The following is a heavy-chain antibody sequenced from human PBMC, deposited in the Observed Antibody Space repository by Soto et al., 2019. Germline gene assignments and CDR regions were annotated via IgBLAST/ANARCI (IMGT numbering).Heavy chain of an antibody. V-gene: IGHV3-21*01. D-gene: IGHD1-20*01. CDR3: ARAPPNNWNPRWFDP. Sequence: EVQLVESGGGLGKPGGSLRLSCAASGFTFSRYSMNWVRQAPGKGLEWVSSISSSSSYIYYADSVNGRFTISRDNAKNSLYLQMNSLRAEDTAVYYCARAPPNNWNPRWFDPWGQGTLVTVAS. J-gene: IGHJ5*02. CDR2: ISSSSSYI. CDR1: GFTFSRYS.